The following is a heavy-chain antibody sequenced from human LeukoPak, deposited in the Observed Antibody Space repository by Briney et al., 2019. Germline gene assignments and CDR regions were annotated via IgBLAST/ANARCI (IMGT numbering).Heavy chain of an antibody. V-gene: IGHV3-23*01. J-gene: IGHJ4*02. CDR3: ARTDSGSIAAAGISV. CDR2: ISGSGGST. D-gene: IGHD6-13*01. CDR1: GVTFSSYA. Sequence: GGSLRLSCAASGVTFSSYAMSWVRQAPGKGLEWVSAISGSGGSTYYADSVKGRFTISRDNSKNTLYLQMNSLRAEDTAVYYCARTDSGSIAAAGISVWGQGTLVTVSS.